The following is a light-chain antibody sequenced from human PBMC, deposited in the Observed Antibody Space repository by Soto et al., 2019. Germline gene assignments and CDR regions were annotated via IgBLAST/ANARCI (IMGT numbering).Light chain of an antibody. CDR3: QQYGSSPLT. V-gene: IGKV3-20*01. Sequence: EILLTQSPGTLSLYPGERATLSCRASQSVSGSFLAWYQQKPGQAPRLLIYGASSRATGIPDRFSGSGSGTDFTLTISRLEPEDVAVYYCQQYGSSPLTFGGGTKVEIK. J-gene: IGKJ4*01. CDR1: QSVSGSF. CDR2: GAS.